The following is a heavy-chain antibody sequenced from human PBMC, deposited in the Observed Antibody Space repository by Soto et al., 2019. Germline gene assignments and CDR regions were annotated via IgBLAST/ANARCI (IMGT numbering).Heavy chain of an antibody. CDR3: ARDDGAGIVVVPASFGMDV. J-gene: IGHJ6*02. V-gene: IGHV3-7*05. D-gene: IGHD2-2*01. CDR2: IKQDGSEK. Sequence: ESGGGLVQPGGSLRLSCAASGFTFSSYWMSWVRQAPGKGLEWVANIKQDGSEKYYVDSVKGRFTISRDNAKNSLYLQMNSLRAEDTAVYYCARDDGAGIVVVPASFGMDVWGQGTTVTVSS. CDR1: GFTFSSYW.